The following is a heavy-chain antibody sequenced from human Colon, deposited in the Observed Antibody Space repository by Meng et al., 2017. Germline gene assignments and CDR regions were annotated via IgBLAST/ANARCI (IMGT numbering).Heavy chain of an antibody. CDR3: ARDHWYSIDY. CDR2: INPDGSDI. V-gene: IGHV3-7*01. D-gene: IGHD2-21*02. Sequence: GGSLGLSCAASQFTFGSHWMCWVRQAPGKELEWVAKINPDGSDIHYLDSVKGRFTISRDNSKNSLYLQMNSLSVEDTAFYYCARDHWYSIDYWGPGTLVTVSS. CDR1: QFTFGSHW. J-gene: IGHJ4*02.